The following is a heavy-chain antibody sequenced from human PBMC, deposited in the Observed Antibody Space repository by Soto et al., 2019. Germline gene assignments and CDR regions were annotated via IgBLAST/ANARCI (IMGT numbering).Heavy chain of an antibody. J-gene: IGHJ4*02. CDR2: INSDGSST. V-gene: IGHV3-74*01. D-gene: IGHD3-3*01. Sequence: GVPLTLSCATSGFTFGSYSRHWARQAPGKGLVWVSRINSDGSSTSYADSVKGRFTISRDNAKNTLYLQMNSLRAEDTAVYYCVRVHQSYDFWCGYYGGMAYWRPGP. CDR3: VRVHQSYDFWCGYYGGMAY. CDR1: GFTFGSYS.